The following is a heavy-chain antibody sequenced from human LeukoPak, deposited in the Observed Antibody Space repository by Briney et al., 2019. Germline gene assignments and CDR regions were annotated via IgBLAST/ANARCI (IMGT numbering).Heavy chain of an antibody. D-gene: IGHD3-10*01. Sequence: PGGSLRLSCAASGFTFSSYGMHWVRQAPGKGLEWVAFIRYDGSNKYYADSVKGRFTISRDNSKNTLYLQMNSLRAEDTAVYHCARAGGSGSYYHYYGMDVWGQGTTVTVSS. J-gene: IGHJ6*02. CDR1: GFTFSSYG. V-gene: IGHV3-30*02. CDR2: IRYDGSNK. CDR3: ARAGGSGSYYHYYGMDV.